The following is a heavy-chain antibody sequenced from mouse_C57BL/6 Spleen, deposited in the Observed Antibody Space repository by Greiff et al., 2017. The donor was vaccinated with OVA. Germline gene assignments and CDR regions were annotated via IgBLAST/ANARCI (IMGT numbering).Heavy chain of an antibody. Sequence: DVQLQESGPGLVKPSQSLSLTCSVTGYSITSGYYWNWIRQFPGNKLEWMGYISYDGSNNYNPSLKNRISITRDTSKNQFFLKLNSVTTEDTATYYCASRYDYDAMDYWGQGTSVTVSS. CDR1: GYSITSGYY. CDR2: ISYDGSN. V-gene: IGHV3-6*01. CDR3: ASRYDYDAMDY. J-gene: IGHJ4*01.